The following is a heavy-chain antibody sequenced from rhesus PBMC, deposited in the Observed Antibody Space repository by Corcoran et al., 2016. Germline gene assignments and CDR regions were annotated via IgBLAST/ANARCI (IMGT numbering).Heavy chain of an antibody. J-gene: IGHJ3*01. D-gene: IGHD4-23*01. CDR2: IIPLVGRT. Sequence: QVQLVQSGAEVKKPGASVKVSCKASGFTFGSYAINWVRQAPRQGLEWMGVIIPLVGRTTYEENFQGRVKITADTSTSTADIELSSLRSEDTAVYYCAREGNTGAFDFWGQGLRVTVSS. V-gene: IGHV1-198*02. CDR1: GFTFGSYA. CDR3: AREGNTGAFDF.